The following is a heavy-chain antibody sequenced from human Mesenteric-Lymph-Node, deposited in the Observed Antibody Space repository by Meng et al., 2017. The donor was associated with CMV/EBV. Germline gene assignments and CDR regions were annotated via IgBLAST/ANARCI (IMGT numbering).Heavy chain of an antibody. CDR1: GFTFSSYG. CDR2: IRYDGSNK. J-gene: IGHJ6*02. V-gene: IGHV3-30*02. CDR3: ARDLRYGMDV. Sequence: GGSLRLSCAASGFTFSSYGMHWVRQAPGKGLEWVAFIRYDGSNKYYADSVKGRFTISRDNSKNTLYLQMNSLRAEDTAVYYCARDLRYGMDVWGQGTTVTVSS.